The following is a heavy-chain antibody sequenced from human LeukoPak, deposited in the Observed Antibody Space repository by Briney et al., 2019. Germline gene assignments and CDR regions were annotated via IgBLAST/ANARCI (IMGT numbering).Heavy chain of an antibody. CDR2: ISGDGNIK. J-gene: IGHJ4*02. CDR3: AREDPYIVALPADGRYFDC. CDR1: GFTFTTYS. V-gene: IGHV3-30-3*01. Sequence: GGSLRLSCAASGFTFTTYSMHWVRQAPGKGLEWVAVISGDGNIKWTADSVKGRFTISRDNSKNTLYLQMNSLRAEDTAVYYCAREDPYIVALPADGRYFDCWGQGTLVAVSS. D-gene: IGHD2-2*01.